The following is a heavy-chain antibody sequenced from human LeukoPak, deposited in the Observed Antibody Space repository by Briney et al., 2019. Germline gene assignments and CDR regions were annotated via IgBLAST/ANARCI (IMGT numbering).Heavy chain of an antibody. J-gene: IGHJ4*02. CDR1: GGSFSGYY. D-gene: IGHD3-10*01. CDR3: ARLGAWFRELLPFHY. V-gene: IGHV4-34*01. CDR2: INHSGGT. Sequence: SETLSLTCAVYGGSFSGYYWSWVRQPPGKGLEWIGEINHSGGTNYNPALKSRVTISLDTSKNQFSLKLSSVTAADTAVYYCARLGAWFRELLPFHYCGQGTLVTVSS.